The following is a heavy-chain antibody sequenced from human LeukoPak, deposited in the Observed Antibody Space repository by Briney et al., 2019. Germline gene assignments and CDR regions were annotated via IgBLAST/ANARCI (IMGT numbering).Heavy chain of an antibody. V-gene: IGHV3-23*01. Sequence: GGTLRLSCAASGFTFSNNGMAWVRQAPGKGLEWVSSIHPNGVNTHYADSVKGRFTISRDNSKNTLFLQMSNLRVDDTAIYYCAKALYDSPLAGDPWGQGTLVIVSS. CDR3: AKALYDSPLAGDP. D-gene: IGHD3-22*01. CDR1: GFTFSNNG. CDR2: IHPNGVNT. J-gene: IGHJ5*02.